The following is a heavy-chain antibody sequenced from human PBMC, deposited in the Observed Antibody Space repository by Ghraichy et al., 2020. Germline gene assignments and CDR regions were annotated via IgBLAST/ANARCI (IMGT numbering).Heavy chain of an antibody. CDR1: GYTFTNFG. J-gene: IGHJ6*02. D-gene: IGHD6-13*01. CDR3: ASGQLAPYHHYGMDV. Sequence: ASVKVSCKASGYTFTNFGISWVRQAPGQGLEWMGWISAYNGNTNYAQKLQGRVTMTTDTSTSTAYMELRSLRSDDTAVYYCASGQLAPYHHYGMDVWGQGTTVIVSS. V-gene: IGHV1-18*01. CDR2: ISAYNGNT.